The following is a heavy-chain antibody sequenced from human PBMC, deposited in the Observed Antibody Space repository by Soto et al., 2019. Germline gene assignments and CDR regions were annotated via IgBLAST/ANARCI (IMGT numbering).Heavy chain of an antibody. CDR1: GYTFTSYG. Sequence: ASVKVSCKASGYTFTSYGISWVRQAPGQGLEWMGWISAYNGNTNYAQKLQGRVTMTTDTSTSTAYMELRSLRSDDTAVYYCAIDQRPGIAVAGKTLDYYYGMDVWGQGTTVTVSS. V-gene: IGHV1-18*01. CDR2: ISAYNGNT. D-gene: IGHD6-19*01. J-gene: IGHJ6*02. CDR3: AIDQRPGIAVAGKTLDYYYGMDV.